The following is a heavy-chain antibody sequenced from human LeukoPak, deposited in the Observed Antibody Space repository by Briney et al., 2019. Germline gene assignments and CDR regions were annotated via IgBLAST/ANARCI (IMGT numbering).Heavy chain of an antibody. CDR2: VSGSDDRT. CDR3: AKSRVECSGGSCGYGMDV. V-gene: IGHV3-23*01. D-gene: IGHD2-15*01. Sequence: PGGSLRLSCAASGFTFSSYAMRWVRQAPGKGLEWVSGVSGSDDRTYYADSVKGRFTISRDNSKNTLYLQMNSLRAEDTAVYYCAKSRVECSGGSCGYGMDVWGQGTTVTVSS. CDR1: GFTFSSYA. J-gene: IGHJ6*02.